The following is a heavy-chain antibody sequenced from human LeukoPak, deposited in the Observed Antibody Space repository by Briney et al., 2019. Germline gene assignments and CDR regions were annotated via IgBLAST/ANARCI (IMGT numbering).Heavy chain of an antibody. D-gene: IGHD6-6*01. J-gene: IGHJ4*02. Sequence: GGSLRLSCAASGFTVSSSYMSWVRQAPGKGLEWVSLIYTGGITSYADSVKGRFTISRDNSKNTLYLQMNSLRAEDTAVYYCAKDLVGYSSSSPDYWGQGTLVTVSS. CDR3: AKDLVGYSSSSPDY. V-gene: IGHV3-53*01. CDR1: GFTVSSSY. CDR2: IYTGGIT.